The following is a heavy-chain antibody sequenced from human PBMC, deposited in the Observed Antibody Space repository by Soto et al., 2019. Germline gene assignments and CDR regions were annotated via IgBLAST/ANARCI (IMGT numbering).Heavy chain of an antibody. CDR2: ILYDGSNE. V-gene: IGHV3-30*18. CDR1: GFTFSTYG. Sequence: GGSLRLSCAASGFTFSTYGIHWVRQAPGKGLEWVALILYDGSNEYYADSVKGRFTISRDNSKNTLYLQMNSLRPEDTAVYYCAKGPQYCSGGSCYSVDYWGQGTLVTVSS. J-gene: IGHJ4*02. CDR3: AKGPQYCSGGSCYSVDY. D-gene: IGHD2-15*01.